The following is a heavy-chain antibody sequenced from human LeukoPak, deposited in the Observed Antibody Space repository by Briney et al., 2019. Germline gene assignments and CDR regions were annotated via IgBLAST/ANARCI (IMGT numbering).Heavy chain of an antibody. D-gene: IGHD5-18*01. V-gene: IGHV3-53*04. CDR3: ARGVGTAMTCYYYGMDV. CDR2: IDSGGST. CDR1: GFTVSIIY. J-gene: IGHJ6*02. Sequence: GGSLRLSRAASGFTVSIIYISWVPPAPGKGLEWGSVIDSGGSTYYADSVKGRATIPRHNSKNTLYLQMNSLRAEDTAVYYCARGVGTAMTCYYYGMDVWGQGTTVTVSS.